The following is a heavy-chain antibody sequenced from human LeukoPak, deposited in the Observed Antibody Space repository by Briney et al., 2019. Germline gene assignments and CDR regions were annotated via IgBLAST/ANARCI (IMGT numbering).Heavy chain of an antibody. J-gene: IGHJ5*02. CDR3: ARYCSTTTCYSPWFDP. V-gene: IGHV4-59*08. CDR1: GGSISNYY. Sequence: SETLSLTCTVSGGSISNYYWSWIRQPPGKGLELIGYIYYTGSTTYNPSLKSRATISVDTSKNQFSLKLSSVTAADTAVYYCARYCSTTTCYSPWFDPWGQGTPVTVSS. CDR2: IYYTGST. D-gene: IGHD2-2*01.